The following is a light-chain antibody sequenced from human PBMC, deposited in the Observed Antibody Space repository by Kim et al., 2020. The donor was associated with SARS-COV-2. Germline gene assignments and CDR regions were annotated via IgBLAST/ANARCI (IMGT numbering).Light chain of an antibody. J-gene: IGLJ2*01. CDR2: QDS. V-gene: IGLV3-1*01. CDR1: KLGDKY. CDR3: QAWDSSIV. Sequence: VSVSPGQTASITCSGDKLGDKYACWYQQKPGQSPVLVIYQDSKRPSGIPERFSGSNSGNTATLTISGTQTMDEADYYCQAWDSSIVFGGGTQLTVL.